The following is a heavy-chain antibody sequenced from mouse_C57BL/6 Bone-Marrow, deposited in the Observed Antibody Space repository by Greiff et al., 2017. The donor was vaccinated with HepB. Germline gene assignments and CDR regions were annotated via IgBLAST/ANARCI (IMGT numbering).Heavy chain of an antibody. V-gene: IGHV14-3*01. CDR1: GFNIKNTY. D-gene: IGHD1-1*01. Sequence: EVKLVESVAELVRPGASVKLSCTASGFNIKNTYMHWVKQRPEQGLEWIGRIDPANGNTKYAPKFQGKATITADKSSNTAYLQLSSLTSEDTAIYYCASSRPHYCGSSWFAYWGQGTLVTVSA. CDR2: IDPANGNT. CDR3: ASSRPHYCGSSWFAY. J-gene: IGHJ3*01.